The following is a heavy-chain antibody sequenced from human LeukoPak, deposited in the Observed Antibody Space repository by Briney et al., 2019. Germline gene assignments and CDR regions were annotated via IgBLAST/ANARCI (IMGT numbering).Heavy chain of an antibody. D-gene: IGHD2-2*01. V-gene: IGHV1-2*02. Sequence: ASVKVSCKASGYTFTGYYMHWVRQAPGQGLEWMGWINPNSGGTNYAQKFQGRVTMTRDTSISTAYMELSRLRSDDTAVYYCARTKKLGYCSSTSCPKAFDYWGRGTLVTVSS. CDR2: INPNSGGT. CDR3: ARTKKLGYCSSTSCPKAFDY. J-gene: IGHJ4*02. CDR1: GYTFTGYY.